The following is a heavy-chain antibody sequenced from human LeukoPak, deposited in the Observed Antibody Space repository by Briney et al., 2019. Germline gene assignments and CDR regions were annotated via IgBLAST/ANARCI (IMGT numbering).Heavy chain of an antibody. J-gene: IGHJ4*02. Sequence: SETLSLTCAVYGGSFSGYYWSWIRQPPGKGLEWIGEINHSGSTNYNPSLKSRVTISVDTSKNQFSLKLSSVTAADTAVYYCVSSYYYDSSGYYSIDYWGQGTLVTVSS. V-gene: IGHV4-34*01. CDR2: INHSGST. CDR1: GGSFSGYY. D-gene: IGHD3-22*01. CDR3: VSSYYYDSSGYYSIDY.